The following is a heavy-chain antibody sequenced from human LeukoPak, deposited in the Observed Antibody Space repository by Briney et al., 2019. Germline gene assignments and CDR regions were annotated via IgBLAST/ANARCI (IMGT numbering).Heavy chain of an antibody. CDR2: MNPNSGNT. D-gene: IGHD3-16*01. J-gene: IGHJ6*02. Sequence: GASVKVSCKASGYTFTSYDINWVRRATGQGLEWMGWMNPNSGNTGYAQKFQGRVTMTRNTSISTAYMELSSLRSEDTAVYYCARAGWGYYYYYYGMDVWGQGTTVTVSS. CDR3: ARAGWGYYYYYYGMDV. CDR1: GYTFTSYD. V-gene: IGHV1-8*01.